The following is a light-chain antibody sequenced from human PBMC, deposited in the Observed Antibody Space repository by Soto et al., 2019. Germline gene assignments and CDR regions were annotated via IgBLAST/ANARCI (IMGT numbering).Light chain of an antibody. CDR1: KNDIGSSDY. CDR3: SSSTSSNTLM. Sequence: QSALTQPASVSASPGQSITISCTGGKNDIGSSDYVSWYQQHPGKAPKLIIFEVSNRPSGTSDRFSGSKSGNTASLTISGLQADYEADYYCSSSTSSNTLMFGGGTQLTVL. V-gene: IGLV2-14*01. CDR2: EVS. J-gene: IGLJ3*02.